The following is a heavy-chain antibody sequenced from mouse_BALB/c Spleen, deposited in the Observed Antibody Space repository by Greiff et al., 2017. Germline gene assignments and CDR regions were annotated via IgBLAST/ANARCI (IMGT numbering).Heavy chain of an antibody. CDR3: APSVPGVYYYAMDY. CDR1: GFNIKDTY. J-gene: IGHJ4*01. V-gene: IGHV14-3*02. CDR2: IDPANGNT. Sequence: EVQLQQSGAELVKPGASVPLSCTASGFNIKDTYMPWVKQRPEQGLEWIGRIDPANGNTKYDPKFQGKATITADTSSNPAYLQLSSLTSEDTAVYYGAPSVPGVYYYAMDYWGQGTSVTVSS. D-gene: IGHD3-1*01.